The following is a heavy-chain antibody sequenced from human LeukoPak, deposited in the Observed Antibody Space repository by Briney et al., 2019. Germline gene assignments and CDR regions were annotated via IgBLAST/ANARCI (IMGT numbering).Heavy chain of an antibody. V-gene: IGHV3-23*01. D-gene: IGHD3-9*01. CDR3: ARVGTTGIYYDILTGYYPLYYFDY. J-gene: IGHJ4*02. Sequence: QPGGSLRFSCAASGFTFSSYAMSGVRQAPGKGLEGVSSITDSGDSTDYADSVKGRFTISRDNSRNTLYLQLNRLRAADTAVYFCARVGTTGIYYDILTGYYPLYYFDYWGQGTLVTVSS. CDR1: GFTFSSYA. CDR2: ITDSGDST.